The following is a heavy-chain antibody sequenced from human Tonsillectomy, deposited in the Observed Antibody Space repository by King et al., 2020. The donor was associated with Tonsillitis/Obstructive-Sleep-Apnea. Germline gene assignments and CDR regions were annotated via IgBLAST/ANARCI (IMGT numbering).Heavy chain of an antibody. D-gene: IGHD6-13*01. Sequence: VQLVESGGGLVQPGGSLRLSCAASGFTFSSYAMSWVRQAPGKGLEWVSTITGSGDRTYYADSVKGRFTISRDNSKNTLYLQMNSLRAEDTAVYFCAKYQQLVSFDYWGQGTLVTVSS. J-gene: IGHJ4*02. V-gene: IGHV3-23*04. CDR1: GFTFSSYA. CDR3: AKYQQLVSFDY. CDR2: ITGSGDRT.